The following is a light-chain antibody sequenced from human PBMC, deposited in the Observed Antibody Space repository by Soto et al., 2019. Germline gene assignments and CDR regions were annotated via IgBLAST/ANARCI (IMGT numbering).Light chain of an antibody. Sequence: EIVMTQSPATLSVSPGERATLSCRASQSVSSNLAWYQQRPGQAPRLLIYGASTRATGIPARFSGSGSGTEFTLTISSLQSEEFAVYYCQQYNKWPLFTFGPGTRVDIK. V-gene: IGKV3-15*01. CDR3: QQYNKWPLFT. CDR1: QSVSSN. CDR2: GAS. J-gene: IGKJ3*01.